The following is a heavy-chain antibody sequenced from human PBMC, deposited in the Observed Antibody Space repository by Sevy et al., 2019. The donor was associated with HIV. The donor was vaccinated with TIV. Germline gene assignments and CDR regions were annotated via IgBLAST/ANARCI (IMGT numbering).Heavy chain of an antibody. CDR1: GFTFSDYY. CDR2: INQDGSRK. D-gene: IGHD2-21*01. CDR3: ARELWPGDY. Sequence: GGSLRLSCAASGFTFSDYYMGWVHHAPGKGLEWVANINQDGSRKNYVDSVKGRFTISRDNTKNSLFLQMNRLRVDDTAVYYCARELWPGDYWGQGTLVTVSS. V-gene: IGHV3-7*01. J-gene: IGHJ4*02.